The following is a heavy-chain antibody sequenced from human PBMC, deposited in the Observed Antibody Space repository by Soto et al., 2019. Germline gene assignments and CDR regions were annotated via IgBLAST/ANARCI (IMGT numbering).Heavy chain of an antibody. CDR3: ARDSQYSTSWQRFDS. CDR1: GYTFTNYA. Sequence: QVQLVQSGGELKKPGASVKVSCKASGYTFTNYAISWVRQAPGRGLEWMGWVNTYNGNPNYAQIFQGRVTMTTDTSTGTAYMELRSLKSDDSAIYYWARDSQYSTSWQRFDSWGQGTLVTVSS. J-gene: IGHJ4*02. D-gene: IGHD6-13*01. V-gene: IGHV1-18*01. CDR2: VNTYNGNP.